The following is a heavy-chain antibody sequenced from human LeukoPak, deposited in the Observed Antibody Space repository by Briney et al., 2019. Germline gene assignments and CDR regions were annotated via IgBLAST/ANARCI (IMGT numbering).Heavy chain of an antibody. Sequence: PSETLSLTCLVSGDSMSIYYWSWLRQPPGKGLEWIGNMFSRGSPDYNPSLKSRVTFSVDTSKNRFSLKLSSVTAADTAVYYCARHLVAVAAFDAFDIWGQGTMVTVSS. V-gene: IGHV4-59*08. CDR1: GDSMSIYY. J-gene: IGHJ3*02. CDR3: ARHLVAVAAFDAFDI. D-gene: IGHD6-19*01. CDR2: MFSRGSP.